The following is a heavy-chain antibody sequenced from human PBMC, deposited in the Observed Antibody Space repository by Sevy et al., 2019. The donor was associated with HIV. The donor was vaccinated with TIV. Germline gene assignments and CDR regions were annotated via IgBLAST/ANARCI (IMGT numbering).Heavy chain of an antibody. CDR1: GFTFDDHT. D-gene: IGHD3-16*01. Sequence: GGSLRLSCAASGFTFDDHTMHWVRQPPGKGLEWVSLISWDGGSTYYADSVKGRFTISRDNSKNSLFLQMNSLGAEGTALYYCEKDMASGGGGAYYFDYWGQGTLVTVSS. V-gene: IGHV3-43*01. J-gene: IGHJ4*02. CDR2: ISWDGGST. CDR3: EKDMASGGGGAYYFDY.